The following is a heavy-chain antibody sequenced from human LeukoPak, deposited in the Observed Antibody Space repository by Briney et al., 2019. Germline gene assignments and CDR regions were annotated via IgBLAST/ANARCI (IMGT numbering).Heavy chain of an antibody. J-gene: IGHJ4*02. D-gene: IGHD3-22*01. CDR1: GFTFSNYW. CDR3: ARGRSGFYFDY. V-gene: IGHV3-74*01. CDR2: INTDGSST. Sequence: PGGSLRLSCAASGFTFSNYWMHWVRQAPGKGLVWVSRINTDGSSTDYADSVKGRFTISRDNAKNTLYLQMNSLRAEDTAVYYCARGRSGFYFDYWGQGTLVTVSS.